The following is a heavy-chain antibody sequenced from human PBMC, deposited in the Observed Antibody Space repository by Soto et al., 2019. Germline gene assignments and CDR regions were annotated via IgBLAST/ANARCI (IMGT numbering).Heavy chain of an antibody. J-gene: IGHJ4*02. CDR1: GDTFNFYT. V-gene: IGHV1-69*02. Sequence: SVKVSCKASGDTFNFYTFSWVRQAPGQGLEWMGRIIPMVGMSNYAQKFQGRVTIIADRSTNTTYMQLSSLRSEDTALYYCATSYGSGSRPFDSWGQGTPVSVSS. CDR3: ATSYGSGSRPFDS. D-gene: IGHD3-10*01. CDR2: IIPMVGMS.